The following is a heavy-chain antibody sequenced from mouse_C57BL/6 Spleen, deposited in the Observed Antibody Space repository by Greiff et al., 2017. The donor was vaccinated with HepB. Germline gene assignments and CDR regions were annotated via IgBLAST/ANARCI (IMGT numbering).Heavy chain of an antibody. CDR2: ISDGGSYT. J-gene: IGHJ4*01. CDR1: GFTFSSYA. V-gene: IGHV5-4*03. CDR3: ARLYGISYYAMDY. Sequence: EVKLVESGGGLVKPGGSLKLSCAASGFTFSSYAMSWVRQTPEKRLEWVATISDGGSYTYYPDNVKGRFTISRDNAKNNLYLQMSHPQSEDTAMYYCARLYGISYYAMDYWGQGTSVTVSS. D-gene: IGHD1-1*01.